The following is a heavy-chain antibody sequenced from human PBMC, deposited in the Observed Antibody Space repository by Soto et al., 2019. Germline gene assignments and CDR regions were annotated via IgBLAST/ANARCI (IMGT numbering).Heavy chain of an antibody. J-gene: IGHJ6*02. CDR1: GCSISDNY. CDR2: IYYNGIT. V-gene: IGHV4-59*01. D-gene: IGHD3-3*01. Sequence: SETLSLTCTVSGCSISDNYWNWIRQPPGKGLEWIGYIYYNGITSYSPSLRSRVSISLDTSKNQFSLNLRSVTAADTAVYYCARDSPRTTVFGPFYYYTMDVWGPGTTVTVSS. CDR3: ARDSPRTTVFGPFYYYTMDV.